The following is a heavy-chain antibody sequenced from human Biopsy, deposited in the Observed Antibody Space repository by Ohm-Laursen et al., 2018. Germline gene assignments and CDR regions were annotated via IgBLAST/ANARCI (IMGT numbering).Heavy chain of an antibody. D-gene: IGHD1-26*01. J-gene: IGHJ3*01. CDR1: GFAFNLYE. V-gene: IGHV3-48*03. Sequence: SLTLSCTASGFAFNLYEMNWVRQAPGTGMEWISYIYGGGSPVSYADSVKGRFTISRDNAQNSLYLHMNSLRAEDTAVYYCARLNSGTYDASDLWGQGTMVIVSS. CDR2: IYGGGSPV. CDR3: ARLNSGTYDASDL.